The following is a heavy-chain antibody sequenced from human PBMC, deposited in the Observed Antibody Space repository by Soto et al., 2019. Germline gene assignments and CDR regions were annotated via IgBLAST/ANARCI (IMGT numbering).Heavy chain of an antibody. D-gene: IGHD6-19*01. J-gene: IGHJ4*02. CDR3: RGLTYSGYYFDY. CDR2: IYPDDSAT. V-gene: IGHV5-51*01. CDR1: XYRFTTYW. Sequence: GESLKISCQGSXYRFTTYWIGLVRQMPGKGLEWMGIIYPDDSATICRPSFQGQVTISADKSITTAYLQWHSLTATETAMYYCRGLTYSGYYFDYWGQGALVTVSS.